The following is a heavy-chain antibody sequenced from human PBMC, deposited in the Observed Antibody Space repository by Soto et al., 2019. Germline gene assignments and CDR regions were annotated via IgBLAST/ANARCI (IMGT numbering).Heavy chain of an antibody. Sequence: SETLSLTCTVSGGSISSYYWSWIRQPPGKGLEWIGYIYYSGSTNYTPSLKSRVTISVDTSKNQFSLKLSSVTAADTSVYYCAARIAAGRFDYWGQGTLVTVSS. V-gene: IGHV4-59*08. D-gene: IGHD6-13*01. CDR3: AARIAAGRFDY. J-gene: IGHJ4*02. CDR2: IYYSGST. CDR1: GGSISSYY.